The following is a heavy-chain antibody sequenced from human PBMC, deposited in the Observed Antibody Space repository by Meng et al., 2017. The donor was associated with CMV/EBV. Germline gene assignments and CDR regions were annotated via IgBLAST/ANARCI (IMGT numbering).Heavy chain of an antibody. CDR1: GFTFSNAW. Sequence: GGSLRLSCAASGFTFSNAWMSWVRQAPGKGLEWVGRIKSKTDGGTADYAAPVKGRFPISRDDSKNTLYLQMNSLKTEDTAVYYCTTDTVTTVTTSPMWYYYYYYGMDVWGQGTTVTVSS. D-gene: IGHD4-11*01. CDR3: TTDTVTTVTTSPMWYYYYYYGMDV. V-gene: IGHV3-15*01. CDR2: IKSKTDGGTA. J-gene: IGHJ6*02.